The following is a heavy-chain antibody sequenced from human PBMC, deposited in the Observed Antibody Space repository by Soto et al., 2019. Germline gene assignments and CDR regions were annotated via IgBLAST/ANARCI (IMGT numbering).Heavy chain of an antibody. CDR1: GFTFSNYA. J-gene: IGHJ6*02. D-gene: IGHD3-10*01. V-gene: IGHV3-21*01. CDR2: ISDTGSYI. CDR3: ARDEGSGSYYYYYYYGMDV. Sequence: PGGSLRLSCAASGFTFSNYAMSWVRQAPGKGLEWVSGISDTGSYIYYADSVKGRFTISRDNAKNSLYLQMNSLRAEDTAVYYCARDEGSGSYYYYYYYGMDVWGQGTTVTVSS.